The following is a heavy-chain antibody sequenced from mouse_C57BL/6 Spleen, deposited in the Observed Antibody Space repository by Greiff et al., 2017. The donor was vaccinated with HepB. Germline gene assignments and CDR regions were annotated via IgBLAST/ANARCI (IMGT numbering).Heavy chain of an antibody. Sequence: EVKLQESGPGLVKPSQSLSLTCSVTGYSITSGYYWNWIRQFPGNKLEWMGYISYDGSNNYNPSLKNRISITRDTSKNQFFLKLNSVTTEDTATYYCARVWDVYFDYWGQGTTLTVSS. V-gene: IGHV3-6*01. D-gene: IGHD4-1*01. J-gene: IGHJ2*01. CDR2: ISYDGSN. CDR1: GYSITSGYY. CDR3: ARVWDVYFDY.